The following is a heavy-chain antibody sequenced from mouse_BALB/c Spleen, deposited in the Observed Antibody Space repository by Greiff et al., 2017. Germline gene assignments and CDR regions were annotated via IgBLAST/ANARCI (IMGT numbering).Heavy chain of an antibody. CDR2: IYPYNGGT. D-gene: IGHD2-12*01. Sequence: EVQLQQSGPELVKPGASVKISCKASGYTFTDYNMHWVKQSHGKSLEWIGYIYPYNGGTGYNQKFKSKATLTVDNSSSTAYMELRSLTSEDSAVYYCARTQSSLMLRFAYWGQGTLVTVSA. J-gene: IGHJ3*01. CDR3: ARTQSSLMLRFAY. V-gene: IGHV1S29*02. CDR1: GYTFTDYN.